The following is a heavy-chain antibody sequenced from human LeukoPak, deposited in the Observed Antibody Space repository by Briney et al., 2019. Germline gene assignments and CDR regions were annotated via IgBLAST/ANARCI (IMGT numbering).Heavy chain of an antibody. CDR2: GDYSGGT. Sequence: PSETLSLTCTVSGGSIGRAGYYWSWIRQHPGKGLEWIASGDYSGGTYYNPSLESRVTISVDTSKNQFSLKLRSVTAADTAVYYCARGIYDSSSYCFDYWGQGTLVTVSS. D-gene: IGHD3-22*01. CDR3: ARGIYDSSSYCFDY. CDR1: GGSIGRAGYY. J-gene: IGHJ4*02. V-gene: IGHV4-39*07.